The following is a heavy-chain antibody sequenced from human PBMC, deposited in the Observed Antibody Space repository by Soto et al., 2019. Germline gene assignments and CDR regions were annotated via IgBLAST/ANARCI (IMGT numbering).Heavy chain of an antibody. CDR3: ARDSPSEGYCSGGSCYFAAFDI. CDR1: GGPNSYYY. CDR2: IYYSGST. Sequence: SETLFLRRKVSGGPNSYYYWCLIRQPPGKGLDESGYIYYSGSTNYSHSLKSRVTKSVDTSKNQFFLKLSSVTAADTAVYYCARDSPSEGYCSGGSCYFAAFDIRGQGTMVTVSS. D-gene: IGHD2-15*01. V-gene: IGHV4-59*01. J-gene: IGHJ3*02.